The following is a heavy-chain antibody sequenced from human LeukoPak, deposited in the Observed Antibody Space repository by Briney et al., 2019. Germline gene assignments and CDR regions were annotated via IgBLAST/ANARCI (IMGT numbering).Heavy chain of an antibody. CDR2: ISSSRSNI. CDR1: GFTFSSYS. D-gene: IGHD4-17*01. V-gene: IGHV3-21*01. CDR3: ARVHYGHYAGY. J-gene: IGHJ4*02. Sequence: GGSLRLSCAASGFTFSSYSMNWVRQAPGKGLEWVSSISSSRSNIYYADSVKGRFTISRDNAKNSLYLQMNSLRAEDTAVYYCARVHYGHYAGYWGQGTLVTVSS.